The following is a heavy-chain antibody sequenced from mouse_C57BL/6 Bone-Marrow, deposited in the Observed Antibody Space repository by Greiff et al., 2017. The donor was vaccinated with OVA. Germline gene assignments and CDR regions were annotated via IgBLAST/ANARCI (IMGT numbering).Heavy chain of an antibody. CDR3: TRALWDPYYAMDY. D-gene: IGHD4-1*01. Sequence: VQLQQSGAELVRPGASVKLSCTASGFTIKDAYMHWVKQRPEQGLEWIGWIDPENGNTASASKFQGKATITADTSPTTAYLQLSSLTSEDTAVYYCTRALWDPYYAMDYWDRGTSVTVTS. V-gene: IGHV14-4*01. CDR2: IDPENGNT. CDR1: GFTIKDAY. J-gene: IGHJ4*01.